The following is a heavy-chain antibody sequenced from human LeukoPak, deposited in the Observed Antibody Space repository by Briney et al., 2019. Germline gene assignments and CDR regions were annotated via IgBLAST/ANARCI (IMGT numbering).Heavy chain of an antibody. V-gene: IGHV4-59*01. CDR3: ARGLTIYDILTAYYTFPYFDY. CDR2: IYYSGST. D-gene: IGHD3-9*01. J-gene: IGHJ4*02. CDR1: GRSMSSYY. Sequence: SETLSLTCSVSGRSMSSYYWSWIRQPPGKGLEWIGYIYYSGSTNYNPSLKSRVTISVDTSKNQFSLNLSSVTAADTAVYYCARGLTIYDILTAYYTFPYFDYWGQGTLVTVSS.